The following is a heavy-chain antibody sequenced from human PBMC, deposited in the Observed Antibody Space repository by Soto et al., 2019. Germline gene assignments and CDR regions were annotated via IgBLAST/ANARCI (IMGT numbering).Heavy chain of an antibody. CDR3: ASSGLLYGDYYFDY. J-gene: IGHJ4*02. CDR1: GGSISSYY. Sequence: SETLSLTCTVSGGSISSYYWSWIRQPPGKGLEWIGYIYYSGSTNYNPSLKSRVTISVDTSKNQFSLKLSSVTAADTAVYYCASSGLLYGDYYFDYWGQGTLVTVSS. CDR2: IYYSGST. V-gene: IGHV4-59*01. D-gene: IGHD4-17*01.